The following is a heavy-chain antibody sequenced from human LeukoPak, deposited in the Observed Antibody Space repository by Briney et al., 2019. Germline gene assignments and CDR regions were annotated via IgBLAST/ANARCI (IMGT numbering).Heavy chain of an antibody. CDR1: GFTFSSYS. CDR3: ARGLCSTSCYPDYYYYGMDV. V-gene: IGHV3-21*01. J-gene: IGHJ6*02. D-gene: IGHD2-2*01. Sequence: GGSLRLSCAASGFTFSSYSMNWVRQAPGKGLEWVSSISSSSSYIYYADSVKGRFTISRDNAKNSLYLQMNSLRAEDTAVYYCARGLCSTSCYPDYYYYGMDVWGQGTTVTVSS. CDR2: ISSSSSYI.